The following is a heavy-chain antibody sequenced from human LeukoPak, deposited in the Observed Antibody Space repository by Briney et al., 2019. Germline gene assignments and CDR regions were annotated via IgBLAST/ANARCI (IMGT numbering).Heavy chain of an antibody. CDR2: MNPNSGNT. Sequence: ASVKVSCKASGYTFTGYYMHWVRQAPGQGLEWMGWMNPNSGNTGYAQKFQGRVTMTRNTSISTAYMELSSLRSEDTAVYYCARRRYSSGWYGKQYNWFDPWGQGTLVTVSS. CDR3: ARRRYSSGWYGKQYNWFDP. D-gene: IGHD6-19*01. CDR1: GYTFTGYY. V-gene: IGHV1-8*02. J-gene: IGHJ5*02.